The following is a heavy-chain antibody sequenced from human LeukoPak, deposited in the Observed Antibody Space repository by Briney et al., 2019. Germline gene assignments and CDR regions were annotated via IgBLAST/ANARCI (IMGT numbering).Heavy chain of an antibody. V-gene: IGHV1-69*13. CDR1: GGTFSSYA. D-gene: IGHD5-12*01. Sequence: SVKVSCKASGGTFSSYAISWVRQAPGQGLGWMGGIIPIFGTANYAQKFQGRVSITADESTSTAYMELSSLRSEDTAVYYCARDPGYSGYDRWFDPWGQGTLVTVSS. J-gene: IGHJ5*02. CDR3: ARDPGYSGYDRWFDP. CDR2: IIPIFGTA.